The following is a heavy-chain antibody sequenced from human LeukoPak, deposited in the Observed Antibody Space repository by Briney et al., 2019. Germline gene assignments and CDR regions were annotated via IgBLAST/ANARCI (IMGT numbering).Heavy chain of an antibody. CDR1: GFTFSRYA. CDR3: AKVYYYDSSGYYVGGSYFGMDV. Sequence: QPGGSLRLSCSASGFTFSRYAMHWVRQAPGKGLEYVSGISSNGGSTYCADSVKGRFTISRDNSKNTVYLQMSGLRAEDTAVYYCAKVYYYDSSGYYVGGSYFGMDVWGQGTTVTVSS. V-gene: IGHV3-64D*09. J-gene: IGHJ6*02. CDR2: ISSNGGST. D-gene: IGHD3-22*01.